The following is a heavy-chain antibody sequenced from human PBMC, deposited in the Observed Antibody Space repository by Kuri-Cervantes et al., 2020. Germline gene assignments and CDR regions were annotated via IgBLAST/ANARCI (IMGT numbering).Heavy chain of an antibody. Sequence: LSLTCAASGFTFSSYGMHWVRQAPGKGLEWVAIISYDGANKYYADSVKGRFTISRDNSKSTLSLQADSLRGDDTAVYYCARGTAIVGIPAALRFDPWGQGTLVTVSS. CDR1: GFTFSSYG. CDR2: ISYDGANK. J-gene: IGHJ5*02. CDR3: ARGTAIVGIPAALRFDP. D-gene: IGHD2-2*01. V-gene: IGHV3-30*19.